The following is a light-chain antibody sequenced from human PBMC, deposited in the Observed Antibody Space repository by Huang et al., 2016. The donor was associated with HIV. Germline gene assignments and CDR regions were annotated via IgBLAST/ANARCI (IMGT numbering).Light chain of an antibody. CDR3: QQYSTSSYT. CDR1: QSVRNNY. V-gene: IGKV3D-20*01. J-gene: IGKJ2*01. Sequence: IVLTQSPATLSLSPGERATLTCRASQSVRNNYLAWYQQKPGLAPRLLTYDAHVRATGIPDRFSGSGSETDFTLTISRLEPEDFAMYYCQQYSTSSYTFGQGTKVDI. CDR2: DAH.